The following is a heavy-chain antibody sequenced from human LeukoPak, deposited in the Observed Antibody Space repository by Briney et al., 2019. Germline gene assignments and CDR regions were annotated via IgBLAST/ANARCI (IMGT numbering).Heavy chain of an antibody. CDR1: GRSFSGYY. CDR3: ARALAVGATNLDY. J-gene: IGHJ4*02. Sequence: PSETLSLTCAVYGRSFSGYYWSWIRQPPGKGLEWIGEINHSGSTNYNPSLKSRVTISVDTSKNQFSLKLSSVTAADTAVYYCARALAVGATNLDYWGQGTLVTVSS. V-gene: IGHV4-34*01. D-gene: IGHD1-26*01. CDR2: INHSGST.